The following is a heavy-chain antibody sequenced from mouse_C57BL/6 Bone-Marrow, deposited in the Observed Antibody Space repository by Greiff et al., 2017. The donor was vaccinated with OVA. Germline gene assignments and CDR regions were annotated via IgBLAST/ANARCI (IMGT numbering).Heavy chain of an antibody. CDR2: IYPGSGST. D-gene: IGHD2-4*01. Sequence: VQLQQPGAELVKPGASVKMSCKASGYTFTSYWITWVKQRPGQGLEWIGDIYPGSGSTNYNEKFKSKATLTVDTSSSTAYMQLSSLTSEDSAVYYCAREDYDYDGSYAMDYWGQGTSVTVSS. CDR1: GYTFTSYW. CDR3: AREDYDYDGSYAMDY. J-gene: IGHJ4*01. V-gene: IGHV1-55*01.